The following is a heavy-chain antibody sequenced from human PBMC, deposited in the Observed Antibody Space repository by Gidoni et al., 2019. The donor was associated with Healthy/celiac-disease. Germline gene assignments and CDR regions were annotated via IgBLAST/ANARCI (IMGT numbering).Heavy chain of an antibody. CDR3: VKWDSGSYTHFDY. D-gene: IGHD1-26*01. CDR1: GFTFSSYA. CDR2: ISSNGGST. Sequence: EVQLVESGGGLVQPGGSLSLSCSASGFTFSSYAMHWVRQAPGKGLEYVSAISSNGGSTYYADSVKGRFTISRDNSKNTLYLQMSSLRAEDTAVYYCVKWDSGSYTHFDYWGQGTLVTVSS. V-gene: IGHV3-64D*06. J-gene: IGHJ4*02.